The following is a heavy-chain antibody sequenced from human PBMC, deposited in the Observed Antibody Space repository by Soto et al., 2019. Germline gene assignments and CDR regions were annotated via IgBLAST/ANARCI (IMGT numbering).Heavy chain of an antibody. CDR2: IIPILGIA. J-gene: IGHJ6*02. CDR3: ARAEGGYDPRAYYYGMDV. D-gene: IGHD5-12*01. CDR1: GGTFSSYT. V-gene: IGHV1-69*02. Sequence: QVQLVQSGAEVKKPGSSVKVSCKASGGTFSSYTISWVRQAPGQGLEWMGRIIPILGIANYAQKFQGRVTITADKSTSTVYMELSILRSEDTAVYYCARAEGGYDPRAYYYGMDVWGQGTTVTVSS.